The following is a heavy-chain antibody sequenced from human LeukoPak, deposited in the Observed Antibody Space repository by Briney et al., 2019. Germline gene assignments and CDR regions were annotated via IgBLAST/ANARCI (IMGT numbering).Heavy chain of an antibody. CDR2: IYSGGGT. CDR3: ASQSTPVLPFDI. J-gene: IGHJ3*02. V-gene: IGHV3-66*04. CDR1: GFTVSNNY. Sequence: PGGSLRLSCAASGFTVSNNYMSWVRQAPGKGLEWVSVIYSGGGTYYADSVKGRFTISRDNSKNTLYLQMNSLSAEDTAVYYCASQSTPVLPFDIWGQGTMVTVSS.